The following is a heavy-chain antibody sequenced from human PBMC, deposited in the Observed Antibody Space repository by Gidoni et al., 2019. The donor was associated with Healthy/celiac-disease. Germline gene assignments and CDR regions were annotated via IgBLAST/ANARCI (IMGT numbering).Heavy chain of an antibody. CDR1: GFTFDDYA. J-gene: IGHJ4*02. Sequence: EVQLVESGGGLVQPGRYLRLSCAASGFTFDDYAMHWVRQAPGKGLEWVSGISWNSCSIGYADSVKGRFTISRDNAKNSLYLQMNSLRAEDTALYYCAKGVGATSKGSDYWGQGTLVTVSS. V-gene: IGHV3-9*01. D-gene: IGHD1-26*01. CDR3: AKGVGATSKGSDY. CDR2: ISWNSCSI.